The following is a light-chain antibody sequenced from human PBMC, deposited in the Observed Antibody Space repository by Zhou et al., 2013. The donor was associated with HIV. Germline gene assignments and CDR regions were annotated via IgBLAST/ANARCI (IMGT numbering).Light chain of an antibody. CDR1: QGISNY. CDR2: AAS. V-gene: IGKV1-27*01. Sequence: DIQMTQSPSSLSASVGDRVTITCRASQGISNYLAWYQQKPGKVPKLLIYAASTLQSGVPSRFSGSGSGTDFTLTISSLQPEDVATYYCQKYNSVALTLAEGPRWRSN. CDR3: QKYNSVALT. J-gene: IGKJ4*01.